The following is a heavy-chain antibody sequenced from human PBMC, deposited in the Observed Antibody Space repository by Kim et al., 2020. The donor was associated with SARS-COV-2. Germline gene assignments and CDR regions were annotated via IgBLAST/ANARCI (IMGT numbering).Heavy chain of an antibody. D-gene: IGHD6-19*01. Sequence: GSLRLSCAASGFTFSSYAMSWVRQAPGKGLEWVSAISGSGGSTYYADSVKGRFTISRDNSKNTLYLQMNSLRAEDTAVYYCAKDLEYSSGWRDWYYFDYWGQGTLVTVSS. V-gene: IGHV3-23*01. CDR2: ISGSGGST. J-gene: IGHJ4*02. CDR3: AKDLEYSSGWRDWYYFDY. CDR1: GFTFSSYA.